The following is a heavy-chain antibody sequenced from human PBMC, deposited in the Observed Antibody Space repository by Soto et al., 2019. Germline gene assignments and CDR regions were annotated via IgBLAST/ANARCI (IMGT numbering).Heavy chain of an antibody. CDR2: IWYDGSNK. V-gene: IGHV3-33*01. Sequence: QVQLVESGGGVVQPGRSLRLSCAASGFTFSSYGMHWVRQAPGKGLEWVAVIWYDGSNKYYADSVKGRFTISRDNSKNTLYLQMNSLRAEDTAVYYCASEGRGYSYGLQEYYFDYWGQGTLVTVSS. J-gene: IGHJ4*02. D-gene: IGHD5-18*01. CDR3: ASEGRGYSYGLQEYYFDY. CDR1: GFTFSSYG.